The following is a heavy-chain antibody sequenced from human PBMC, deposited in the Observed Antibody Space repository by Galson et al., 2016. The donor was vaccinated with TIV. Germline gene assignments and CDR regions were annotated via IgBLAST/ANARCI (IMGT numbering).Heavy chain of an antibody. Sequence: ETLSLTCAVYGGSFSGYYWSWIRQPPGKGLEWIGEINHSGSTNYNVSLKSRVTISVDTSKNQFSLKLTSVTAADTAVYYCARDLNYDFWSGYYVHDSYYGMDVGGQGTTVTVSS. J-gene: IGHJ6*02. D-gene: IGHD3-3*01. CDR3: ARDLNYDFWSGYYVHDSYYGMDV. V-gene: IGHV4-34*01. CDR1: GGSFSGYY. CDR2: INHSGST.